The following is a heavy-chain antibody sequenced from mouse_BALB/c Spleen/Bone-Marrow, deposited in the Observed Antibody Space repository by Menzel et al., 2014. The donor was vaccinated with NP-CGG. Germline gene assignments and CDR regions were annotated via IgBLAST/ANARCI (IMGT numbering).Heavy chain of an antibody. D-gene: IGHD1-1*01. J-gene: IGHJ4*01. CDR3: ANYYGSSYAMDY. Sequence: VQLKESGPELVKPGASVKVSCKASGYAFTSYNMYWVKQSHGKSLEWIGYIDPYNGGTSYNQKFKGKATLTVDKSSSTAYMHLNSLTSEDSAVYYCANYYGSSYAMDYWGQGTSVTVSS. CDR1: GYAFTSYN. CDR2: IDPYNGGT. V-gene: IGHV1S135*01.